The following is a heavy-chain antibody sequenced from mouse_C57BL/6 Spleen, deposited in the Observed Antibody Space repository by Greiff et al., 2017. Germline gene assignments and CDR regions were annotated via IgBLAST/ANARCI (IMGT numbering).Heavy chain of an antibody. D-gene: IGHD1-1*01. CDR1: GFTFSSYA. CDR3: ARESYYGSFDY. J-gene: IGHJ2*01. CDR2: ISDGGSYT. V-gene: IGHV5-4*01. Sequence: EVNLVESGGGLVKPGGSLKLSCAASGFTFSSYAMSWVRQTPEKRLEWVATISDGGSYTYYPDNVKGRFTISRDNAKNNLYLQMSHLKSEDTAMYYCARESYYGSFDYWGQGTTLTVSS.